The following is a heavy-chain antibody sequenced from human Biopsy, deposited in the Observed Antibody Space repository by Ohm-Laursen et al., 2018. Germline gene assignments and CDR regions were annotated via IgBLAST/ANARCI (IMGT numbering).Heavy chain of an antibody. Sequence: SLRLSCAKKKKKKRNNGMQWVRQTPGKGLEWVSTISSSSDNIYYVDSVKGRFTISRDNAKNSLYLQMNSLRAEDTAVYYCARSRGSSGIATIYYYGMDVWGQGTTVTVSS. J-gene: IGHJ6*02. CDR3: ARSRGSSGIATIYYYGMDV. CDR1: KKKKRNNG. D-gene: IGHD3-10*01. V-gene: IGHV3-21*01. CDR2: ISSSSDNI.